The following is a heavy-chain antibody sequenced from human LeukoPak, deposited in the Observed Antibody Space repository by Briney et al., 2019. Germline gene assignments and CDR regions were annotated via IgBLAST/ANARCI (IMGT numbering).Heavy chain of an antibody. D-gene: IGHD5-18*01. J-gene: IGHJ4*02. CDR1: GGSISSSNW. Sequence: ASETLSLTCAVSGGSISSSNWWSWVRQPPGKGLEWIGEIYHSGSTNYNPSLKSRVTISVDTSKNQFSLKLSSVTAADTAVYYCAGVSGIQPPDYWGQGTLVTVSS. CDR3: AGVSGIQPPDY. V-gene: IGHV4-4*02. CDR2: IYHSGST.